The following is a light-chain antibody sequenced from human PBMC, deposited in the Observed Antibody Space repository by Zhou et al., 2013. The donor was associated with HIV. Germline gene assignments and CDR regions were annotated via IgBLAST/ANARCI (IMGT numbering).Light chain of an antibody. CDR1: QSVSAW. Sequence: DIQMTQSPSTLSASVGDRVTITCRASQSVSAWLAWYQQKPGKAPKLLIYKASNLESGVPSRFSGSGSGTEFTLTISSLQPDDFATYYCQQYSIERWTFGQGTKVEI. CDR2: KAS. CDR3: QQYSIERWT. J-gene: IGKJ1*01. V-gene: IGKV1-5*03.